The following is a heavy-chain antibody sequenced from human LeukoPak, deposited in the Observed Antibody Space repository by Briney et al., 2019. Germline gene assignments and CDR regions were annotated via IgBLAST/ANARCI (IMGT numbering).Heavy chain of an antibody. D-gene: IGHD1-26*01. Sequence: GGSLRLSCAASGFTFSSYWMQRVRQAPGKGLVWVSRINSDGSSTSYADSVKGRFNISRDNAKNTLYLQMNSLRAEDTAVYYCIVGIDYWGQGTLVTVSS. CDR1: GFTFSSYW. CDR2: INSDGSST. J-gene: IGHJ4*02. V-gene: IGHV3-74*01. CDR3: IVGIDY.